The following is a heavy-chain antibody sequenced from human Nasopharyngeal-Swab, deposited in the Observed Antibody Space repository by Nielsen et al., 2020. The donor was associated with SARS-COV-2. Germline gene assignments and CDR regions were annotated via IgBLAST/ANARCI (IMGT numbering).Heavy chain of an antibody. D-gene: IGHD2-2*01. V-gene: IGHV4-34*01. CDR2: INQSGST. J-gene: IGHJ6*03. Sequence: SETLSLTCVVYGGSFSSYYWGWIRQPPGKGLEWIAEINQSGSTKYNPSLRIRVTISVDTSKNQFSLRLTSVTAADTAVYYCARGLSGIVPAPILGLGPYYSYYYMDVWGKGTTVTVSS. CDR3: ARGLSGIVPAPILGLGPYYSYYYMDV. CDR1: GGSFSSYY.